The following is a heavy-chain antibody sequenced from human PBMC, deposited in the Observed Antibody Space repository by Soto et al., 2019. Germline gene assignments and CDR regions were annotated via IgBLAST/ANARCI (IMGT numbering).Heavy chain of an antibody. CDR1: GYSFPSFW. Sequence: GESLKISCQVSGYSFPSFWIAWVRQMPGKGLEWMGSLYPRDFDTRSNPSFQGQVTISVDKSISTTYLQWTSLKASDPAMYYCAKPHPIDSGGWYNWGQGTPVTVSS. CDR3: AKPHPIDSGGWYN. CDR2: LYPRDFDT. J-gene: IGHJ4*02. D-gene: IGHD6-19*01. V-gene: IGHV5-51*01.